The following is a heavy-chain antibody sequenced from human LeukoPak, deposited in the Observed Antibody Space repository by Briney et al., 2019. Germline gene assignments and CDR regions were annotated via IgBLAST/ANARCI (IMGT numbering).Heavy chain of an antibody. CDR2: ISSSGSTI. CDR1: GFTFSSYE. CDR3: ARWQNHLGYCSGGSCYSDY. J-gene: IGHJ4*02. V-gene: IGHV3-48*03. Sequence: GGSLRLSCAASGFTFSSYEMNWVRQAPGKGLEWVSYISSSGSTIYYADSVKGRFTISRDNAKNSLYLQMNSLRAEDTAVYYCARWQNHLGYCSGGSCYSDYWGQGTLVTVSS. D-gene: IGHD2-15*01.